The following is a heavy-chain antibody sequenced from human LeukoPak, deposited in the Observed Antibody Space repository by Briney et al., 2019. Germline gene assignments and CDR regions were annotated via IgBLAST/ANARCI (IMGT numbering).Heavy chain of an antibody. V-gene: IGHV1-18*01. CDR3: ARAGYYDSSGYYSDYYYYGMDV. J-gene: IGHJ6*02. D-gene: IGHD3-22*01. Sequence: GASVKVSCKASGYTFTSYGISWVRQAPGQGLEWMGWISAYNGNTNYAQKLQGRVTMTTDTSTSTAYMELRSLGSDDTAVYYCARAGYYDSSGYYSDYYYYGMDVWGQGTTVTVSS. CDR1: GYTFTSYG. CDR2: ISAYNGNT.